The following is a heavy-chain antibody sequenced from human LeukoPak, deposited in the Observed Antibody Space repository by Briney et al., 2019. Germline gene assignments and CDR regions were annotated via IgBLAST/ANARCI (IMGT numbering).Heavy chain of an antibody. CDR3: AKDNGSPSLVVVLVATAPDY. CDR2: IKQDGSEK. Sequence: PGGSLRLSCAASGFTFSSSWMSWVRQAPGKGLEWLANIKQDGSEKYYVDSVKGRFTISRDNSKNTVYLQMNSLSAEDTAVYYCAKDNGSPSLVVVLVATAPDYWGQGTLVTVSS. V-gene: IGHV3-7*04. CDR1: GFTFSSSW. D-gene: IGHD2-15*01. J-gene: IGHJ4*02.